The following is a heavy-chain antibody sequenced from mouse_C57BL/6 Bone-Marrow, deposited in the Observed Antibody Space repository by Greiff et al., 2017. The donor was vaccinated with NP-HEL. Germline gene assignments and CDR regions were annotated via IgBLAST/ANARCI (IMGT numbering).Heavy chain of an antibody. V-gene: IGHV1-61*01. CDR1: GYTFTSYW. D-gene: IGHD2-2*01. J-gene: IGHJ2*01. CDR2: IYPSDSET. CDR3: ARGGYRVPHYFDY. Sequence: QVQLQQPGAELVRPGSSVKLSCKASGYTFTSYWMDWVKQRPGQGLEWIGNIYPSDSETHYNQKFKDKATLTVDKSSSTAYMQLSSLTSEDSAVYYGARGGYRVPHYFDYWGQGTTLTVSS.